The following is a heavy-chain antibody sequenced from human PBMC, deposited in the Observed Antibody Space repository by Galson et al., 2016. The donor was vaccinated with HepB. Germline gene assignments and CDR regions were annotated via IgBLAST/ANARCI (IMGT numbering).Heavy chain of an antibody. J-gene: IGHJ3*02. CDR2: MSHDENNE. CDR3: TRVGFGVILGDAFDI. V-gene: IGHV3-30*09. CDR1: GFSISGYA. D-gene: IGHD3-3*01. Sequence: SLRLSCAASGFSISGYAMHWVRQAPGKGLEWVAFMSHDENNEQYPDSVKGRFAISRDNPRNMLYLQMNNLRIEDAAVYYCTRVGFGVILGDAFDIWGQGTTVTVSS.